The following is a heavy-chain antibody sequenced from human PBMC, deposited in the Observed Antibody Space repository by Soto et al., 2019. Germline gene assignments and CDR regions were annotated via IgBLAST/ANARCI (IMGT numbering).Heavy chain of an antibody. CDR1: GSTFSSYT. CDR2: IIPVLGVT. Sequence: QVQLVQSGAEVRKPGSSVEVSCMASGSTFSSYTVNWVRQAPGQGLEWIGRIIPVLGVTHYARRFQGRVTMTSDRSRETAYMELTSLTSEDTSVYYCARRRYCGVDCYTKFYYGMDVWGQGTTVTVSS. D-gene: IGHD2-21*02. J-gene: IGHJ6*02. CDR3: ARRRYCGVDCYTKFYYGMDV. V-gene: IGHV1-69*02.